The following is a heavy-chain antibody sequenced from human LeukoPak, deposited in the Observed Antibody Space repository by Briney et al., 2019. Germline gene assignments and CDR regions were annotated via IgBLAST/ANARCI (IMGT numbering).Heavy chain of an antibody. CDR2: LDTGGRTT. Sequence: GGSLRLSGAASRFTFRSHWMHWVRQAPGEGLMWVSRLDTGGRTTTYADSVRGRFTISTDNAKDTLYLQMNSLRAEDTAVYYCASGLLMAGGTLDHWGRGTLVTVSS. D-gene: IGHD6-19*01. CDR3: ASGLLMAGGTLDH. V-gene: IGHV3-74*01. CDR1: RFTFRSHW. J-gene: IGHJ4*02.